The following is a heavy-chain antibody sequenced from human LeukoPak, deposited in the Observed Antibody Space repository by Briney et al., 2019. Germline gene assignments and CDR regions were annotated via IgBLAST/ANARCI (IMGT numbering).Heavy chain of an antibody. V-gene: IGHV3-7*01. CDR2: IKQDGSEK. CDR3: ARDEFYDFWSGYYFDY. J-gene: IGHJ4*02. CDR1: GFTFSSYW. Sequence: GGSLRLSCAASGFTFSSYWMSWVRQAPGKGLEWVANIKQDGSEKYYVDSVKGRFTISRDNAKNSLYLQMNSLGAEDTAVYYCARDEFYDFWSGYYFDYWGQGTLVTVSS. D-gene: IGHD3-3*01.